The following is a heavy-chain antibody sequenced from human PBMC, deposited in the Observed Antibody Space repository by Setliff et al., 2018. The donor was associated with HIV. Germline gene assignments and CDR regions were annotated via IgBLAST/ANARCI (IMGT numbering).Heavy chain of an antibody. CDR2: INPSGGST. V-gene: IGHV1-46*01. J-gene: IGHJ3*02. CDR1: GYIFTTYC. Sequence: ASVKVSCKASGYIFTTYCMHWVRQAPGQGLEWMGIINPSGGSTGYAQKFQGRVTMTRDTSTSTVYMELSSLRSEDTAVYYCARGNWNDADDVLDIWGQGTMVTVSS. D-gene: IGHD1-1*01. CDR3: ARGNWNDADDVLDI.